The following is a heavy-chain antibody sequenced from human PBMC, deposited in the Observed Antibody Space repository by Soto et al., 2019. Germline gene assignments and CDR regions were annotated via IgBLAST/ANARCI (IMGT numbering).Heavy chain of an antibody. Sequence: QVQLQESGPGLVKPSETLSLTCSVSGGSISSGVHYWSWIRQPPGKGLEWIGYIYYSGDTYYNPSLKSRVSITVDTAKNQLSLKLISVTAADTAVYYCATPDYDAKGYGFDIWGQGTMVTVSS. V-gene: IGHV4-30-4*01. CDR2: IYYSGDT. CDR3: ATPDYDAKGYGFDI. J-gene: IGHJ3*02. CDR1: GGSISSGVHY. D-gene: IGHD3-22*01.